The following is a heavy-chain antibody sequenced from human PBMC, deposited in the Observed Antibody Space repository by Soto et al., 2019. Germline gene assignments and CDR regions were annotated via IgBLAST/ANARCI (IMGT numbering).Heavy chain of an antibody. CDR3: ATSDRSSLTFYYHGVDV. Sequence: VASVKISCNGSAYNLTTYWIGWVRQMPWKGLEWVGVIHPGDSDIRYSPSFQGQVTISADKSISTAYLQWSSLKASDTAMYYCATSDRSSLTFYYHGVDVWGQGTTVTVSS. D-gene: IGHD2-2*01. J-gene: IGHJ6*02. CDR1: AYNLTTYW. V-gene: IGHV5-51*01. CDR2: IHPGDSDI.